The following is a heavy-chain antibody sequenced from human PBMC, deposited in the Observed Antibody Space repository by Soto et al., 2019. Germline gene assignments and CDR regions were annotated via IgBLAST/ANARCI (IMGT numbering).Heavy chain of an antibody. D-gene: IGHD1-1*01. CDR1: GYTFTNYG. J-gene: IGHJ4*02. Sequence: ASVKVSCKASGYTFTNYGITWVRQAPGQGLEWVGWISTYNGNTNYAQKLQGRVAMTTDTSTSTAYMELSRLRSGDTAVYYCAREPATAKPEGVDFWGQGTLVTVSS. CDR3: AREPATAKPEGVDF. CDR2: ISTYNGNT. V-gene: IGHV1-18*01.